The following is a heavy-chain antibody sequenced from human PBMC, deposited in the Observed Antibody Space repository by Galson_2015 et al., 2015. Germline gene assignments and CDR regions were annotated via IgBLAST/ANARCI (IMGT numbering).Heavy chain of an antibody. CDR3: ARSVEILPPGH. CDR2: ITDRSTYT. D-gene: IGHD1-7*01. V-gene: IGHV3-11*06. CDR1: GFIFSDYY. J-gene: IGHJ4*02. Sequence: SLRLSCAASGFIFSDYYMSWIRQAPGKGLEWVAHITDRSTYTNYADSVKGRFTVSRDNAKNSLFLQMNSLTAEDTAVYYCARSVEILPPGHGGGGTLVTVSS.